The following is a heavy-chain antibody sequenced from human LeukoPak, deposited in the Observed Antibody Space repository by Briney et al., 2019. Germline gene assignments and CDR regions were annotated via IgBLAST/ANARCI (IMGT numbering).Heavy chain of an antibody. CDR2: IKQDGSEK. J-gene: IGHJ4*02. CDR1: GFTFSSYL. CDR3: ARRYYFDS. V-gene: IGHV3-7*01. Sequence: GGSLRLSCAASGFTFSSYLMSWVRQAPGKGVEWVANIKQDGSEKYYVDSVKGRFTISRDNAKNSLYLQMNSLRAEDTAVYYCARRYYFDSWGQGTLVTVSS.